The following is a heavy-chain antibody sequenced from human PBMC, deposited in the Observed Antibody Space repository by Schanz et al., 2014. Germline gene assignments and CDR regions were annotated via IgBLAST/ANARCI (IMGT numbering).Heavy chain of an antibody. CDR2: IYYRGNT. CDR3: ARVPEPGWFDP. J-gene: IGHJ5*02. V-gene: IGHV4-31*03. D-gene: IGHD1-26*01. Sequence: QVQLQESGPGLVKPSQTLSLTCTVSGGSISSGSYYWSWIRQPAGKGLEWIGFIYYRGNTYYNPSRKSRVSISLDPSKTQFFLNLNSLTAADTAVYYCARVPEPGWFDPWGQGTLVTVSS. CDR1: GGSISSGSYY.